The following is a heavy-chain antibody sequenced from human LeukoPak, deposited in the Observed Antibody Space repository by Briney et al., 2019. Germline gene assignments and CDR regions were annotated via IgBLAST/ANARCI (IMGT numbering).Heavy chain of an antibody. CDR2: ISSSGSTI. J-gene: IGHJ4*02. Sequence: GGSLRLSCAASGFTFSSYEMNWVRQAPGKGLEWVSYISSSGSTIYYADSVKGRFTISRDNAKNSLYLQMNSLRVEDTAVYFCARGLLGVINPTDYWGQGTLVTVSS. V-gene: IGHV3-48*03. D-gene: IGHD3-3*01. CDR1: GFTFSSYE. CDR3: ARGLLGVINPTDY.